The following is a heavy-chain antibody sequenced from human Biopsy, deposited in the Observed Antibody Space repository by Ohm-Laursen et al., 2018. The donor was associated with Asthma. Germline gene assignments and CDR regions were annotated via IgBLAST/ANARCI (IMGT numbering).Heavy chain of an antibody. CDR1: GVSVGTRGYS. D-gene: IGHD2-21*02. V-gene: IGHV4-30-2*01. J-gene: IGHJ4*02. CDR3: VRGWNCGGDCYSLDY. Sequence: TLSLTCSVSGVSVGTRGYSWTWIRQTPGRGLEWIGYLYHSGTTYYNPSLRSRVAILEDKSRNQFSLNLKSVTAADTAVYYCVRGWNCGGDCYSLDYWGQGTLVTVSS. CDR2: LYHSGTT.